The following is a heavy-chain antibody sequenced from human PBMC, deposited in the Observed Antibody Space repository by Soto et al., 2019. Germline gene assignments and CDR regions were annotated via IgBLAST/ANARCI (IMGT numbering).Heavy chain of an antibody. CDR1: GFTFSAFG. J-gene: IGHJ4*02. D-gene: IGHD3-3*01. CDR2: ISNDGNHE. Sequence: QVQLVESGGGVVQPGRSLRLSCAASGFTFSAFGMHWVRQAPGKGLEGVAVISNDGNHEYYADSVKGRFSISRDNSKNTFYLQMNSLSSEDTAVYFCAKTITTFGGSSTGRGALLDYWGQGILVTVSS. CDR3: AKTITTFGGSSTGRGALLDY. V-gene: IGHV3-30*18.